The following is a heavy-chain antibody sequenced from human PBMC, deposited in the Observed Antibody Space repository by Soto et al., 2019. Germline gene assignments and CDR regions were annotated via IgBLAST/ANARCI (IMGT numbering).Heavy chain of an antibody. CDR2: IIPIFGTA. CDR3: ARDGDDYGGLDAFDI. J-gene: IGHJ3*02. Sequence: SVKVSCKASGGTFSSSAISWVRQAPGQGLEWMGGIIPIFGTANYAQKFQGRVTITADESTRTASMELSSLRSDDTAVYYCARDGDDYGGLDAFDIWGQGTMVTVSS. CDR1: GGTFSSSA. V-gene: IGHV1-69*13. D-gene: IGHD4-17*01.